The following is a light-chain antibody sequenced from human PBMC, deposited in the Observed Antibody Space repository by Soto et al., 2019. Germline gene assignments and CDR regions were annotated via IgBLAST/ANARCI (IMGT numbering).Light chain of an antibody. Sequence: EVVMTQSPATLSVSPGERATFSPRASQSISKDLAWYQLKPGQAPRLLIYGASTRATGIPARFSGSGSGTDFTLTISSLEPEDFAVYYCQQRSNWPPITFGQGTLLEI. J-gene: IGKJ5*01. CDR2: GAS. V-gene: IGKV3-11*01. CDR3: QQRSNWPPIT. CDR1: QSISKD.